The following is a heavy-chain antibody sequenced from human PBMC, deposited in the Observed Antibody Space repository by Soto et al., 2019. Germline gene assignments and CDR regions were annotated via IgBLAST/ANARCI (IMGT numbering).Heavy chain of an antibody. Sequence: GESLKISCKGSGYSFTSYWIGWVRQMPGKGLEWMGIIYPGDSDTRYSPSFQGQVTISADKSISTAYPQWSSLKASDTAMYYCARALSTWIQLRSLYFDYWGQGTLVTVFS. CDR2: IYPGDSDT. CDR3: ARALSTWIQLRSLYFDY. V-gene: IGHV5-51*01. CDR1: GYSFTSYW. D-gene: IGHD5-18*01. J-gene: IGHJ4*02.